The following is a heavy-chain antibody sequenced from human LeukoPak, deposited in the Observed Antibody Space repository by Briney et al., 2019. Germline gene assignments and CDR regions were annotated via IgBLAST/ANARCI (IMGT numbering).Heavy chain of an antibody. CDR2: IVYDGSEK. V-gene: IGHV3-30*04. CDR1: GFTFSRHP. Sequence: GRSLRLSCAASGFTFSRHPMHWVRQAPGKGLEWVAVIVYDGSEKYYKESVKGRFTISRDNSKNTLYLQMDSLRAEDTAVYYCARTYYDTAEGDNWFDPWGQGTLVTVSS. D-gene: IGHD3-22*01. CDR3: ARTYYDTAEGDNWFDP. J-gene: IGHJ5*02.